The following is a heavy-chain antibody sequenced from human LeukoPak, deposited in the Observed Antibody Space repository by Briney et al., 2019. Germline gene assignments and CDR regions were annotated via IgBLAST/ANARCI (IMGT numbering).Heavy chain of an antibody. D-gene: IGHD3-22*01. J-gene: IGHJ4*02. V-gene: IGHV2-26*01. Sequence: SGPVLVKPTETLTLTCTVSGFSLSNARMGVSWIRQPPGKALEWLAHIFSDDEKSYRTSLKSRLTISKDTSKSQVVFIMTNMDPVDTATYYCARIASYYDSSGYPGGVDYWGQGTLVTVSS. CDR3: ARIASYYDSSGYPGGVDY. CDR2: IFSDDEK. CDR1: GFSLSNARMG.